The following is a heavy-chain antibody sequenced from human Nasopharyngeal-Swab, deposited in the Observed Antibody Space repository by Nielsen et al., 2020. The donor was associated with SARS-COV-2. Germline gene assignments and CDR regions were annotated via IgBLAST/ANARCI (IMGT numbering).Heavy chain of an antibody. J-gene: IGHJ6*03. CDR2: IDPIDSHT. V-gene: IGHV5-10-1*01. Sequence: PRAGLEWMGRIDPIDSHTNYRPSFEGHVTMSVDKYSSTAYLQWSSLKASDTAIYYCARQGTFMDVWGTGTTVTVSS. D-gene: IGHD2/OR15-2a*01. CDR3: ARQGTFMDV.